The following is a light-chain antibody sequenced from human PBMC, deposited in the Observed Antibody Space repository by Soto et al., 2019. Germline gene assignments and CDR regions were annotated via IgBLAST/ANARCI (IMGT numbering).Light chain of an antibody. CDR1: QSISSW. CDR2: DAS. V-gene: IGKV1-5*01. J-gene: IGKJ1*01. Sequence: DIQMTQSPSTLSATAGDRVTITCRASQSISSWLAWYQHKPGKAPKLLIYDASNLDSGVPSRFSGGGSGTQLTLTISTLQPDVSATYNCKQYENYWTLGQGTKVDIK. CDR3: KQYENYWT.